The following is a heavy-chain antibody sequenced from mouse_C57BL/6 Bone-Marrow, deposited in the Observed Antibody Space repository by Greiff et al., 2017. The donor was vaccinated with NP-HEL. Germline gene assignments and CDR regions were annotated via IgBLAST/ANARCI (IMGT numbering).Heavy chain of an antibody. V-gene: IGHV6-3*01. J-gene: IGHJ2*01. CDR2: IRLKSDNYAT. Sequence: EVKLMESGGGLVQPGGSMKLSCVASGFTFSNYWMNWVRQSPEKGLEWVAQIRLKSDNYATHYAECVKGRFTISRDDSKSSVYLQMNNLRAEDTGIYYCTAPYYGSRYYFDYWGQGTTLTVSS. D-gene: IGHD1-1*01. CDR3: TAPYYGSRYYFDY. CDR1: GFTFSNYW.